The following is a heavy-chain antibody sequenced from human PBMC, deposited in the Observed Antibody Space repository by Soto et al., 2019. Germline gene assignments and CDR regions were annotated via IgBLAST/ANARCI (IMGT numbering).Heavy chain of an antibody. CDR1: GGSISSGAYS. V-gene: IGHV4-30-2*01. CDR2: IYHSGST. D-gene: IGHD4-17*01. Sequence: QLQLQESGSGLVKPSQTLSLTCAVSGGSISSGAYSWTWIRQPPGKGLEWIGYIYHSGSTYYNPSLKSRVTISVDRSKNQFSLKLSSVTAADTAGYYCASGSTTVTTFDYWGQGTLVTVSS. J-gene: IGHJ4*02. CDR3: ASGSTTVTTFDY.